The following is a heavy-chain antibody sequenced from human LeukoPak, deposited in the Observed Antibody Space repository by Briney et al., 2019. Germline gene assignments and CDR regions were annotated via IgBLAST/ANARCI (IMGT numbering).Heavy chain of an antibody. J-gene: IGHJ5*01. CDR2: IHYSGST. CDR1: GGSISSYY. V-gene: IGHV4-59*08. D-gene: IGHD6-19*01. CDR3: AGTVAGPNWFDS. Sequence: SETLSLTCNVSGGSISSYYWSWIRQPPGKRLEWIGYIHYSGSTKYNPPLKSRVSISLDTPKTQFSLRLSPVTAADAAVYYCAGTVAGPNWFDSWGQGTQITVSS.